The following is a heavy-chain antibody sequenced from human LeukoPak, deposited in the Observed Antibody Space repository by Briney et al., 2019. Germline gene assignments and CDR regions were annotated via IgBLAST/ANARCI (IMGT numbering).Heavy chain of an antibody. D-gene: IGHD6-19*01. CDR1: GGSFYGYY. J-gene: IGHJ4*02. CDR3: AGGATLAVVGGEGDY. V-gene: IGHV4-34*01. CDR2: INHSGSS. Sequence: SETLSLTRAVYGGSFYGYYWNWIRPPPGKGLGWIGEINHSGSSNYNPSLKRRVTISVDTSKNQYSLTLRPLTAADTALYLSAGGATLAVVGGEGDYWGQGTLVTVSS.